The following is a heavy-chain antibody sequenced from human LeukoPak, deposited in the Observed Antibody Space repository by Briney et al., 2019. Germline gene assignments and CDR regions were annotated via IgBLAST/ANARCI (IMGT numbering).Heavy chain of an antibody. CDR1: GFIVSSNY. Sequence: PGGSLRLSCAASGFIVSSNYMSWVRQAPGKGLEWVSVTYSGSDTYYADSVKGRFTISRDNSKNTLYLQMNSLRAEDTAVYYCARLGMIQAYSTEDYWGQGTLVTVSS. D-gene: IGHD6-13*01. V-gene: IGHV3-53*01. CDR2: TYSGSDT. CDR3: ARLGMIQAYSTEDY. J-gene: IGHJ4*02.